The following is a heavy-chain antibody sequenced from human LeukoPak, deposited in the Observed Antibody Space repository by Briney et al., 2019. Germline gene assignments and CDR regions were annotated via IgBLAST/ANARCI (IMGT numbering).Heavy chain of an antibody. J-gene: IGHJ6*03. CDR2: IYHSGST. V-gene: IGHV4-38-2*01. CDR1: GYSISSGYY. Sequence: SETLSLTCAVSGYSISSGYYWGWIRQPPGKGLEWIGSIYHSGSTYYNPSLKSRVTISVGTSKNQFSLKVSSVTAADTAVYYCARRNYYYYMDVWGKGTTVTVSS. CDR3: ARRNYYYYMDV.